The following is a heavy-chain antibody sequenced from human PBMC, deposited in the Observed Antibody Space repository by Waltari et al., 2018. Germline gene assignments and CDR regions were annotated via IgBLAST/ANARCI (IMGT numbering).Heavy chain of an antibody. J-gene: IGHJ6*02. V-gene: IGHV4-34*01. CDR1: GGSFSGYY. Sequence: QVQLQQWGAGLLKPSETLSLTCAVYGGSFSGYYWSWIRQPPGKGLEWIGEINHSGSTNYNPSLNSRVTISVDTSKNQFSLKLSSVTAADTAVYYCARAYAVAGTWGSSYYYYGMDVWGQGTTVTVSS. CDR2: INHSGST. CDR3: ARAYAVAGTWGSSYYYYGMDV. D-gene: IGHD6-19*01.